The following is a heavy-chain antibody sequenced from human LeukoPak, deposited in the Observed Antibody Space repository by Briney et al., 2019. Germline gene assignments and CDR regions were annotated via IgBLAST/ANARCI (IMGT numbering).Heavy chain of an antibody. V-gene: IGHV4-59*12. CDR3: AKATSIREGAFDI. CDR1: GGSISSYY. D-gene: IGHD1-26*01. CDR2: IYYSGST. Sequence: PSETLSLTCTVSGGSISSYYWSWLRQPPGKGLEWIGYIYYSGSTNYNPSLKSRVTISVDTSKNQFSLKLSSVTAADTAVYYCAKATSIREGAFDIWGQGTMVTVSS. J-gene: IGHJ3*02.